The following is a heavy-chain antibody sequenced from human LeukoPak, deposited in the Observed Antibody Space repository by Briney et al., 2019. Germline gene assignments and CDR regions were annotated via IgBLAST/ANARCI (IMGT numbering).Heavy chain of an antibody. V-gene: IGHV3-48*01. CDR3: VSFRGDYGDYPDAFDI. Sequence: GGSLRLSCVASGFTFSRYSMDWVRQAPGKGLERVSYISSSSSTIYYADSVKGRFTISRDEAKKSVYLQMSSLRAEDTAVYYCVSFRGDYGDYPDAFDIWGQGTMVTVSS. J-gene: IGHJ3*02. D-gene: IGHD4-17*01. CDR1: GFTFSRYS. CDR2: ISSSSSTI.